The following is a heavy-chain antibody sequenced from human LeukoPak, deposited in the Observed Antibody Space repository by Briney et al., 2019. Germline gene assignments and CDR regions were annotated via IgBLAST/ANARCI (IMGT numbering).Heavy chain of an antibody. V-gene: IGHV1-69*13. CDR3: ARTRWYYHDSNGYMTYFDY. CDR1: GYTFTSYG. Sequence: SVKVSCKASGYTFTSYGISWVRQAPGQGLEWMGGIIPVYGTPNYAQKSQGRVTIIADQSTSTAYMELSSLRFEDTAVYYCARTRWYYHDSNGYMTYFDYWGQGTLVTVSS. J-gene: IGHJ4*02. D-gene: IGHD3-22*01. CDR2: IIPVYGTP.